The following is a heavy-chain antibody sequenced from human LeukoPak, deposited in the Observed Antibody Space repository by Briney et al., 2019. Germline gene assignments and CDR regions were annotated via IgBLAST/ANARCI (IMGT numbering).Heavy chain of an antibody. CDR2: INHSGST. CDR3: AGDGYNWGFDY. D-gene: IGHD5-24*01. J-gene: IGHJ4*02. Sequence: PSETLSLTCAVYGGSFSGYYWSWLRQPPGKGLEWIGEINHSGSTNYNPSLKSRVTISVDTSKNQFSLKLSSVTAADTAVYYCAGDGYNWGFDYWGQGTLVTVSS. CDR1: GGSFSGYY. V-gene: IGHV4-34*01.